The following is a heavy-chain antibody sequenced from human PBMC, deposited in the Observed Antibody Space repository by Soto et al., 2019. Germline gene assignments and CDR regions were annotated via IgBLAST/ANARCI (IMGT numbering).Heavy chain of an antibody. CDR2: ISGSGGST. V-gene: IGHV3-23*01. CDR1: GFTFSSYG. J-gene: IGHJ4*02. Sequence: EVQLLESGGGLVQPGGSLRLSCAASGFTFSSYGMSWVRQAPGKGLEWVSAISGSGGSTYYADSVKGRFTISRDNSKNTLYLQMNSLRAEDTAVYYCAKDRQQWLVRGYYFDYWGQGTLVTVSS. CDR3: AKDRQQWLVRGYYFDY. D-gene: IGHD6-19*01.